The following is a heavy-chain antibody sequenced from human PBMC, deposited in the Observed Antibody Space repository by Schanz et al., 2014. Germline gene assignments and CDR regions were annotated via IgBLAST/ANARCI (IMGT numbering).Heavy chain of an antibody. Sequence: QVQLVESGGGVVQPGRSLRLSCAASGFTFSSYGMHWVRQAPGKGLEWVAAMSYDGSIKYYGDSVKGRFTISRDNSKNTLYLQMSTLRSEDTAVYYCAKDSTRIDRGRVPTAIDYWGQGTLVTVSS. D-gene: IGHD3-10*01. V-gene: IGHV3-30*18. CDR3: AKDSTRIDRGRVPTAIDY. J-gene: IGHJ4*02. CDR2: MSYDGSIK. CDR1: GFTFSSYG.